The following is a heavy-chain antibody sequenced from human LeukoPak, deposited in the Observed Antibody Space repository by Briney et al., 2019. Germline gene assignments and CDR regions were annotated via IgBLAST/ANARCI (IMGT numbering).Heavy chain of an antibody. V-gene: IGHV4-30-2*01. CDR3: ASLGLLWFGDTHFDY. CDR1: GGSISSGGYY. D-gene: IGHD3-10*01. Sequence: PSQTLSLTCTVSGGSISSGGYYWSWIRQPPGKGLEWIGYIYHSGSTYYNPSLKSRVSMSIDTSKNQFSLKLSSVTAADTAVYYCASLGLLWFGDTHFDYWGQGTLVTVSS. CDR2: IYHSGST. J-gene: IGHJ4*02.